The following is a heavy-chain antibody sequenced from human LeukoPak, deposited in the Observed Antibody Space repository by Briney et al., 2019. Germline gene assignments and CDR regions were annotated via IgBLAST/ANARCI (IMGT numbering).Heavy chain of an antibody. V-gene: IGHV4-39*07. CDR3: AKSNGYGLIDI. J-gene: IGHJ3*02. Sequence: PSETLSLTCIVSGGSISSYYWGWVRQPPGKALEWIGNIFYTGSTYYSPSLKSRVTISLDTSRNQFSLRLNSVTAADTAVYYCAKSNGYGLIDIWGQGTMVTVSS. CDR1: GGSISSYY. D-gene: IGHD3-10*01. CDR2: IFYTGST.